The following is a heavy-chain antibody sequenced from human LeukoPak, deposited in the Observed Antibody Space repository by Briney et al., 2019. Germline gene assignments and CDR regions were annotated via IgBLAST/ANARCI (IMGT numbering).Heavy chain of an antibody. D-gene: IGHD3-10*01. CDR3: ARDKGGSGSYYLAPMVMDV. CDR1: GYTFTGYY. CDR2: INPSGGST. J-gene: IGHJ6*03. V-gene: IGHV1-46*01. Sequence: GASVKVSCKASGYTFTGYYMHWVRQAPGQGLEWMGWINPSGGSTSYAQKFQGRVTMTRDMSTSTVYMELSSLRSEDTAVYYCARDKGGSGSYYLAPMVMDVWGKGTTVTVSS.